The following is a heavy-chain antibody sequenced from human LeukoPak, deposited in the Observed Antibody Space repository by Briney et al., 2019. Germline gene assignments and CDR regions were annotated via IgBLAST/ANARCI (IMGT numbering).Heavy chain of an antibody. CDR2: INPNSGGT. CDR3: AIRDGYRDY. Sequence: ASVKVSCKASGYTFTGYHMHWVRQAPGQGLEWMGWINPNSGGTNYARKFQGRVTITRDTSASAAYLELSSLRSEDTAVYYCAIRDGYRDYWGQGTLVTVSS. D-gene: IGHD5-24*01. CDR1: GYTFTGYH. J-gene: IGHJ4*02. V-gene: IGHV1-2*02.